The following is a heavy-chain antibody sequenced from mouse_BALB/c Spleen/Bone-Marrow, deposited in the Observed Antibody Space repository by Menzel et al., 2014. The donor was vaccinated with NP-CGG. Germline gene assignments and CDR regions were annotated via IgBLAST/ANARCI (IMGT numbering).Heavy chain of an antibody. CDR1: GFDFSRYW. V-gene: IGHV4-1*02. J-gene: IGHJ4*01. D-gene: IGHD2-1*01. Sequence: EVKLMESGGGLVQPGGSLKLSCAASGFDFSRYWMSWVRQAPGKGLEWIGEINPDSSTINYTPSLKDKFIISRDNAKNTLYLQMSKVRSEDTALYYCARRGNSSPYYAMDYWGQGTSVTVSS. CDR2: INPDSSTI. CDR3: ARRGNSSPYYAMDY.